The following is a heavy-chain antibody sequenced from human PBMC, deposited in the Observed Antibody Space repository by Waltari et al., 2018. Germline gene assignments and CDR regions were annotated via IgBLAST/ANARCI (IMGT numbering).Heavy chain of an antibody. J-gene: IGHJ5*02. Sequence: QLRLQESGPGLVKTSETLSLTCSVSGGSISSGGYYWGLIRQSPGKGLEWIGSIYYSGSTHYNPTLESRVTISGDTSKNQFSLKVSSVTAADTAVYYCARHWKRSGYRFDPWGQGTLVTVSS. CDR2: IYYSGST. V-gene: IGHV4-39*01. CDR1: GGSISSGGYY. D-gene: IGHD5-12*01. CDR3: ARHWKRSGYRFDP.